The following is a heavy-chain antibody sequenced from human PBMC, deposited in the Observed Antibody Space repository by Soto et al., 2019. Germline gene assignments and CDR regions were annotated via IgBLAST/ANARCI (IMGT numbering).Heavy chain of an antibody. CDR3: ATGKGIVVLFDY. CDR2: FDPEDGET. CDR1: GYTLTELS. Sequence: GASVKVSCKVSGYTLTELSMHWVRQAPGKGLEWMGGFDPEDGETIYAQKFQGRVTMTEDTSTDTAYMELSSLRSEDTAVYYCATGKGIVVLFDYWGQGTLVTVSS. V-gene: IGHV1-24*01. D-gene: IGHD6-6*01. J-gene: IGHJ4*02.